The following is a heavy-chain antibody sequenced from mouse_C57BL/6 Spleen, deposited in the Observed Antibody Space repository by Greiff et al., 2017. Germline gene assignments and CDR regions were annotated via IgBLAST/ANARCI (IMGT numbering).Heavy chain of an antibody. CDR3: ARRSITTVVDYYAMDY. D-gene: IGHD1-1*01. CDR1: GFTFSDYG. V-gene: IGHV5-17*01. CDR2: ISSGSSTI. Sequence: EVKLVESGGGLVKPGGSLKLSCAASGFTFSDYGMHWVRQAPEKGLEWVAYISSGSSTIYYADTVKGRFTISRDNAKNTLFLQMTSLRSEDTAMYYCARRSITTVVDYYAMDYWGQGTSVTVSA. J-gene: IGHJ4*01.